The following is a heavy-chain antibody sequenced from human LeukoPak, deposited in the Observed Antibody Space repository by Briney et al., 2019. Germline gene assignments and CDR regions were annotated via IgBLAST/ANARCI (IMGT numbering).Heavy chain of an antibody. CDR1: GFTFGNYA. CDR3: AKGAYSNYVWYYYMDV. CDR2: VSGSGSST. J-gene: IGHJ6*03. Sequence: GGSLRLSCAASGFTFGNYAMTWVRQAPGKGPEWVSAVSGSGSSTYYADSVKGRFTISRDNSKNTLYLQMNSLRAEDTAVYYCAKGAYSNYVWYYYMDVWGKGTTVTVSS. V-gene: IGHV3-23*01. D-gene: IGHD4-11*01.